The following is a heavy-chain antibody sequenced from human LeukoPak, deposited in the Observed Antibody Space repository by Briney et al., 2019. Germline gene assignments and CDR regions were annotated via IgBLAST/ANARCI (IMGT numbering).Heavy chain of an antibody. J-gene: IGHJ4*02. V-gene: IGHV3-21*01. CDR3: ARVFSSPLNLTPRFDY. CDR2: ISSSSSYI. CDR1: GFTFSSYS. Sequence: GGSLRLSCAASGFTFSSYSMNWVRQAPGKGLEWVSSISSSSSYIYYADSVKGRFTISRDNAKNSLYLQMNSLRAEDTAVYYCARVFSSPLNLTPRFDYWGQGTLVTVSS. D-gene: IGHD1-14*01.